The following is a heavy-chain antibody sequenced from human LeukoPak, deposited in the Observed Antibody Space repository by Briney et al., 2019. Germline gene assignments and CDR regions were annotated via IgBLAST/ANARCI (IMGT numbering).Heavy chain of an antibody. CDR1: GGSISSGDYY. D-gene: IGHD3-9*01. CDR3: ARDLYDILTGYSHDAFDI. CDR2: IYYSGST. Sequence: SETLSLTCTVSGGSISSGDYYWSWIRQPPGKGLEWIGYIYYSGSTYYNPSLKSRVTISVDTSKNQFSLKLSSVTAADTAVYYCARDLYDILTGYSHDAFDIWGQGTMVTVSP. V-gene: IGHV4-30-4*01. J-gene: IGHJ3*02.